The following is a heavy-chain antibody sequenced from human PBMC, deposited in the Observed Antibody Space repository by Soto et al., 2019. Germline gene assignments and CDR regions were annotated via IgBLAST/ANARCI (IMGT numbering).Heavy chain of an antibody. J-gene: IGHJ6*02. CDR3: AKHRDYYGMAV. Sequence: QLQLQESGPGLVKPSETLSLTCTFSGGSISSSGHYWGWIRQPTGKGLEWVGSLYYSGNPYYNPSLKSRVTMSIDTSKSQFSLHLRSLTAADTAVYYCAKHRDYYGMAVWGQGTAVTVSS. CDR2: LYYSGNP. CDR1: GGSISSSGHY. V-gene: IGHV4-39*01.